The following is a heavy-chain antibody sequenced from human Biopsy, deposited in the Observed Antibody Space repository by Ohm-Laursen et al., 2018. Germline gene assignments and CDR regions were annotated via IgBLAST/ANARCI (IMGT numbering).Heavy chain of an antibody. D-gene: IGHD1-26*01. CDR1: GDSISSYY. CDR2: ISYTGST. V-gene: IGHV4-59*08. J-gene: IGHJ2*01. Sequence: PSQTLSLTCTVSGDSISSYYWSWIRQPPGRGLEWIGYISYTGSTNYNPSLKSRVTISVDTSMNHPSLRLTSVTAADTAVYYCARHAPSYSGSYWRYFDLWGRGTLVTGSS. CDR3: ARHAPSYSGSYWRYFDL.